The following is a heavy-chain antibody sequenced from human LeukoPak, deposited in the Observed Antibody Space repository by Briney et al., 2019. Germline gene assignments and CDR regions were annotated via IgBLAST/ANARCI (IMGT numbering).Heavy chain of an antibody. D-gene: IGHD3-9*01. J-gene: IGHJ5*02. V-gene: IGHV1-2*02. Sequence: ASVKVSCKASGYTFTGYYMHWVRQAPGQGLEWMGWINPSSGGTNYAQKFQGRVTMTRDTSISTAYMELSRLRSDDTAVYYCARDHVRYRRGIDPWGQGTLVTVSS. CDR2: INPSSGGT. CDR1: GYTFTGYY. CDR3: ARDHVRYRRGIDP.